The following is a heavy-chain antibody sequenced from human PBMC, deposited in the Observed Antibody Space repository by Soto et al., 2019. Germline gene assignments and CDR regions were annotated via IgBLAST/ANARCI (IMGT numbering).Heavy chain of an antibody. CDR3: ARAPMVLTRSYFDS. CDR2: ISSSGNT. V-gene: IGHV4-59*01. Sequence: TLSLTCTVSYGSLSNFYWSWIRQPPGKGLEWIGYISSSGNTNYNPSLKSRVSISVDTSKNQFSLNLTSVTAADTAVYYCARAPMVLTRSYFDSWGQGTPVTVSS. J-gene: IGHJ4*02. D-gene: IGHD3-22*01. CDR1: YGSLSNFY.